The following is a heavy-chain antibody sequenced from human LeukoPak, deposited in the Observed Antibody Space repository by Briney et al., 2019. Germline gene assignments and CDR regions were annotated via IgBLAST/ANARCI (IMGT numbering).Heavy chain of an antibody. Sequence: PGGSLRLSCAASGFTFSNAWMSWVRQAPGKGLEWVAVISYDGSNKYYADSVKGRFTISRDNSKNTLYLQMNSLRVADTAVYYCARHTGHIQYNSSFKFDYWGQGTLVTVSS. J-gene: IGHJ4*02. CDR1: GFTFSNAW. CDR3: ARHTGHIQYNSSFKFDY. V-gene: IGHV3-30*14. CDR2: ISYDGSNK. D-gene: IGHD6-6*01.